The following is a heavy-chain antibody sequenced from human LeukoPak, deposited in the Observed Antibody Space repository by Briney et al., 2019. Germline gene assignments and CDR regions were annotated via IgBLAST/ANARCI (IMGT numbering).Heavy chain of an antibody. Sequence: GASVKVSCKVSGYTLTELSMHWVRQAPGKGLEWMGGFDPEDGETIYAQKFQGRVTMTEDTSTDTAYMELSSLRSEDTAVYYCVGYSQDCSGGSCLYYYYYGMDVWGQGTTVTVSS. CDR2: FDPEDGET. J-gene: IGHJ6*02. D-gene: IGHD2-15*01. CDR3: VGYSQDCSGGSCLYYYYYGMDV. CDR1: GYTLTELS. V-gene: IGHV1-24*01.